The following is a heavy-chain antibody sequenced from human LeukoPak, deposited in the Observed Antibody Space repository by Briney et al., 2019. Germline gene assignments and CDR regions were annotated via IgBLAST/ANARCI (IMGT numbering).Heavy chain of an antibody. V-gene: IGHV7-4-1*02. J-gene: IGHJ4*02. CDR3: ASGYYDFWSGSEHDY. D-gene: IGHD3-3*01. CDR1: GYTFTSYA. CDR2: INTNTGNP. Sequence: ASVKVSCKASGYTFTSYAMKWVRQAPGQGLEWMGWINTNTGNPTYAQGFTGRFVFSLDTSVSTAYLQISSLKAEDTAVYYCASGYYDFWSGSEHDYWGQGTLVTVSS.